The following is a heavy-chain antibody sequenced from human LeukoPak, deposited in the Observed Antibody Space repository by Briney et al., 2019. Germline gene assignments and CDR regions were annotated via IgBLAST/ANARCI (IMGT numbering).Heavy chain of an antibody. J-gene: IGHJ4*02. Sequence: GGSLRLSCAAPGFPFSAYAMTWVRQAPGKGLEWVPIIRGNGGGTYYADSVKGRFNIFRDNSENTLYLQMNSLRVDDTAVYYCARVGQYYDFWSGFDFWGQGALVIVSS. CDR2: IRGNGGGT. CDR3: ARVGQYYDFWSGFDF. D-gene: IGHD3-3*01. CDR1: GFPFSAYA. V-gene: IGHV3-23*01.